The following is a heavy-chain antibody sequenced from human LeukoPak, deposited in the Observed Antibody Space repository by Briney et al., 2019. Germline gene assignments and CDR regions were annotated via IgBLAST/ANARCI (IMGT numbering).Heavy chain of an antibody. CDR2: IYYSGST. Sequence: KPSETLSLTCTVSGGSISSYYWSWIRQPPGKGLEWIGYIYYSGSTNYNPSLKSRVTISVDTSKNQFSLKLSSVTAADTAVYYCASMDSHYYYGMDVWGQGTTVTVSS. J-gene: IGHJ6*02. D-gene: IGHD2-2*03. V-gene: IGHV4-59*01. CDR1: GGSISSYY. CDR3: ASMDSHYYYGMDV.